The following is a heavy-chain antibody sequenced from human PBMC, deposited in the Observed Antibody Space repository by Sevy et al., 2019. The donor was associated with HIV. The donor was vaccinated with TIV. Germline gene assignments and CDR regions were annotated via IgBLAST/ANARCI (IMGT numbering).Heavy chain of an antibody. CDR1: GFTFSNSW. V-gene: IGHV3-74*01. D-gene: IGHD3-10*01. Sequence: GGSLRLSCAASGFTFSNSWMHWVRQGPGKGLVWVARINSDGQSYADSVKGRFTISRDNAKNTLFLQMNSLTTEDTAVYSCGRGTRGVVDHWGQGTLVTVSS. J-gene: IGHJ4*02. CDR3: GRGTRGVVDH. CDR2: INSDG.